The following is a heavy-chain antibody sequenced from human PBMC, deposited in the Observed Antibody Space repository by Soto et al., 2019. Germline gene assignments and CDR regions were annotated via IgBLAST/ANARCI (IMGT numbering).Heavy chain of an antibody. CDR1: GYTFTSYG. CDR3: ARVEIDFWSGYYTGNWFDP. Sequence: ASVKVSCKASGYTFTSYGISWVRQAPGQGLEWMGWISAYNGNTNYAQKLQGRVTMTTDTSTSTAYMELRSLRSDDTAVYYCARVEIDFWSGYYTGNWFDPWGRGTLVTVS. V-gene: IGHV1-18*01. J-gene: IGHJ5*02. D-gene: IGHD3-3*01. CDR2: ISAYNGNT.